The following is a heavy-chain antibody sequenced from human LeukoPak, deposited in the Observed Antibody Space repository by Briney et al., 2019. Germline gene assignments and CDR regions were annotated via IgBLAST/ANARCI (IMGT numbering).Heavy chain of an antibody. Sequence: GGSLRLSCTASGFTFGDYAMSWVRQTPGKGLEWVGFIRSKAYGGTTEYAASVKGRFTISRDDSKSIAYLQMNSLKTEDTAVYYCTRDSIAAAGTWVYYFDYWGQGTLVTVSS. CDR2: IRSKAYGGTT. CDR1: GFTFGDYA. CDR3: TRDSIAAAGTWVYYFDY. J-gene: IGHJ4*02. V-gene: IGHV3-49*04. D-gene: IGHD6-13*01.